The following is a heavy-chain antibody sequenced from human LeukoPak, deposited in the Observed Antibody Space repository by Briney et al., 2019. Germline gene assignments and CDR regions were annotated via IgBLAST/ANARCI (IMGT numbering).Heavy chain of an antibody. CDR3: AKGGCSGGSCYSHSYGNRNFDY. CDR2: ISYDGSNK. V-gene: IGHV3-30*18. D-gene: IGHD2-15*01. CDR1: EFTFSSYG. J-gene: IGHJ4*02. Sequence: GGSLRLSCAASEFTFSSYGMHWVRQAPGKGLEWVAVISYDGSNKYYADSVKGRFTISRDNSKNTLYLQMNSLRAEDTAVYYCAKGGCSGGSCYSHSYGNRNFDYWAREPWSPSPQ.